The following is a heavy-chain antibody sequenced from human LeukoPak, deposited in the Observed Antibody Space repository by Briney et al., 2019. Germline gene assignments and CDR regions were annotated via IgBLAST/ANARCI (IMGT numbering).Heavy chain of an antibody. CDR3: ANTLLWGYNWFDP. V-gene: IGHV3-23*01. CDR1: GFTFSSYA. J-gene: IGHJ5*02. D-gene: IGHD3-10*01. Sequence: PGGSLRLSCATSGFTFSSYAMSWVRQAPGKGLEWVSTINNNGGNTYYADSVKGRFTISRDNSKNTLYLQMDCLRAEDTAVYYCANTLLWGYNWFDPWGQGTLVTVSS. CDR2: INNNGGNT.